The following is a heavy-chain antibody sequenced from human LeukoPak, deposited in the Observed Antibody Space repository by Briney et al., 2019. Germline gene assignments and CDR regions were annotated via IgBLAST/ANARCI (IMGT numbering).Heavy chain of an antibody. J-gene: IGHJ4*02. CDR1: GFTFDDYA. CDR3: AKDLLAAAAYYFDY. V-gene: IGHV3-9*01. CDR2: ISWNSGSI. D-gene: IGHD6-13*01. Sequence: PGGSLRLSCAASGFTFDDYAMHWVRQAPGKGLAWVSGISWNSGSIGYADSVKGRFTISRDNAKNSLYLQMNSLRAEDTALYYCAKDLLAAAAYYFDYWGQGTLVTVSS.